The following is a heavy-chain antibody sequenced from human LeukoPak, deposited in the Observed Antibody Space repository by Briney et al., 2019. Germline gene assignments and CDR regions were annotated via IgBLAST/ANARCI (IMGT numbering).Heavy chain of an antibody. V-gene: IGHV3-73*01. CDR3: VNRGDQHY. Sequence: QSGGSLKLSCAASGFTFSDSAMHWVRQASGKGLEWVGRIRSKANSYATAYAASVEGRFIISRDDSKNTVYLQMNSLKTDDTAVYYCVNRGDQHYWGQGTLVTVSS. CDR2: IRSKANSYAT. CDR1: GFTFSDSA. D-gene: IGHD3-10*01. J-gene: IGHJ4*02.